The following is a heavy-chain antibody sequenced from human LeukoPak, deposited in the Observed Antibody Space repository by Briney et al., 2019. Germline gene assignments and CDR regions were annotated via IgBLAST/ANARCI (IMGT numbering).Heavy chain of an antibody. D-gene: IGHD3-16*01. J-gene: IGHJ5*02. CDR1: GFTFSSYS. CDR2: ISSSSGYI. CDR3: ARGENYDYVWGSSNWFDP. V-gene: IGHV3-21*01. Sequence: PGGSLRLSCAASGFTFSSYSMNWVRQAPGKGLEWVSSISSSSGYIYYADSVKGRFTISRDNAKNSLYLQMNSLRAEDTAVYYCARGENYDYVWGSSNWFDPWGQGTLVTVSS.